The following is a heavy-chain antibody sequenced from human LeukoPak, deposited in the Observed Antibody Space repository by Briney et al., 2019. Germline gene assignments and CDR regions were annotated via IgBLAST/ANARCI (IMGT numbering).Heavy chain of an antibody. D-gene: IGHD3-10*01. Sequence: ASVKVSCKASGYTFSDYSDYYIHSVRQAPGQGLEWMGWISPHNGVANYAQKFQGRVTMTRDTSISTANVELSSLKSDDTAVYYCARSRGSGSYSTYYGKDVWGQGTTVTVSS. V-gene: IGHV1-2*02. CDR3: ARSRGSGSYSTYYGKDV. J-gene: IGHJ6*02. CDR1: GYTFSDYSDYY. CDR2: ISPHNGVA.